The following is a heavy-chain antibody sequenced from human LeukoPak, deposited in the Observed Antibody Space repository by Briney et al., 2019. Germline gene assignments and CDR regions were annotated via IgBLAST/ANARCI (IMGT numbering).Heavy chain of an antibody. CDR3: ARDPAVAGFDP. J-gene: IGHJ5*02. V-gene: IGHV6-1*01. CDR2: TYYRSRWYN. CDR1: GDSVSSNSAA. Sequence: SQTLSLTCAISGDSVSSNSAAWNWIRQSPSSGLEWLGRTYYRSRWYNDYAESVKSRIAINSDTSKNQFSLQLNSVTPEDTAVYYCARDPAVAGFDPWGQGTLVTVSS. D-gene: IGHD6-19*01.